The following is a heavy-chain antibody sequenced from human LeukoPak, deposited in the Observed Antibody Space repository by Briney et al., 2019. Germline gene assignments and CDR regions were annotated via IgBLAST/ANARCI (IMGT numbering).Heavy chain of an antibody. CDR2: IIPILGIA. CDR3: ARALGYCSXXXCS. D-gene: IGHD2-15*01. CDR1: GGTFSSYA. Sequence: SVKVSCKASGGTFSSYAISWVRQAPGQGLEWMGRIIPILGIANYAQKFQGRVTITADKSTSTAYMELSSLRSEDTAVYYCARALGYCSXXXCSWGQGTLVTVSS. J-gene: IGHJ5*02. V-gene: IGHV1-69*04.